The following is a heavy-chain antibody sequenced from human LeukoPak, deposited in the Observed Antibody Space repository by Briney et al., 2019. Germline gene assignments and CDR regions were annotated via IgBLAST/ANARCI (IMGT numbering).Heavy chain of an antibody. V-gene: IGHV3-7*01. J-gene: IGHJ5*02. CDR3: ARETQRDFWSGIIWFDP. CDR2: IKQDGSEK. Sequence: GGSLRLPCAASGFTFSSYWMSWVRQAPGKGLEWVANIKQDGSEKYYVDSVKGRFTISRDNAKNSLYLQMNSLRAEDTAVYYCARETQRDFWSGIIWFDPWGQGTLVTVSS. D-gene: IGHD3-3*01. CDR1: GFTFSSYW.